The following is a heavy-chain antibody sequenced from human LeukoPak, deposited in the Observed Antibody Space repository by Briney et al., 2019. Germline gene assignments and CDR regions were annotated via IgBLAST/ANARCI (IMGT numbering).Heavy chain of an antibody. CDR1: GFTFSIYA. CDR3: AKSPRGYSYGDYFDY. D-gene: IGHD5-18*01. Sequence: GGSLRLSCAASGFTFSIYAISWVRQAPGKGLESVSAISGSGGSTYYADSVKGRFTISRDNSKNTLYLQMNSLRAEDTAVYYCAKSPRGYSYGDYFDYWGQGTLVTVSS. CDR2: ISGSGGST. J-gene: IGHJ4*02. V-gene: IGHV3-23*01.